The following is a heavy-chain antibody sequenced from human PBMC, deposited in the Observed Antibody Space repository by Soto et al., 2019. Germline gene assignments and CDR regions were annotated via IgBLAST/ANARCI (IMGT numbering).Heavy chain of an antibody. V-gene: IGHV3-11*01. CDR1: GFTFCDYY. CDR2: ISSSGSTI. J-gene: IGHJ4*02. D-gene: IGHD2-2*01. CDR3: ARDLQGLGYCSSTSCWRDYFDY. Sequence: QVQLVESGGGLVKPGGSLRLSCAASGFTFCDYYMSWIRQAPGKGLEWVSYISSSGSTIYYADSVKGRFTISRDNAKNSLYLQMNSLRAEDTAVYYCARDLQGLGYCSSTSCWRDYFDYWGQGTLVTVSS.